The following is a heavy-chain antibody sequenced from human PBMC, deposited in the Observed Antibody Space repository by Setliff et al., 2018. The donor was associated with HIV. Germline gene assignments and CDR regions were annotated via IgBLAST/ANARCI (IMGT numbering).Heavy chain of an antibody. CDR1: GYSFTTYF. CDR2: INPSGGAT. Sequence: ASVKVSCKASGYSFTTYFLHWVRQAPGQGPEWLGIINPSGGATEYAQKFQGRVTMTRGTSTSTVYMELRSLKSEDTAVYYCARVKQQLAPFDYWGQGTLVTVSS. V-gene: IGHV1-46*01. J-gene: IGHJ4*02. D-gene: IGHD6-13*01. CDR3: ARVKQQLAPFDY.